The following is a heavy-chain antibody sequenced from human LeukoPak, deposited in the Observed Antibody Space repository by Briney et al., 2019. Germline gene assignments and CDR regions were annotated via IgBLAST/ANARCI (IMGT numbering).Heavy chain of an antibody. J-gene: IGHJ4*02. CDR3: ARGRSNDEIYYFDY. V-gene: IGHV4-34*01. Sequence: PSETLSLTCAVYGGSFSGYYWSWIRQPPGKGLEWIGEINHSGSTNYNPSLKSRVTISVDTSKNQFSLKLSSVTAADTAVYYCARGRSNDEIYYFDYWGQGTLVTVSS. D-gene: IGHD4-4*01. CDR2: INHSGST. CDR1: GGSFSGYY.